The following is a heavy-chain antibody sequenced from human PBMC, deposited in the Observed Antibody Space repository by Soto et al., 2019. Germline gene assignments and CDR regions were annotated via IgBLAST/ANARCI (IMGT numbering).Heavy chain of an antibody. Sequence: PGESLKISCKGSGYSFTSYWIGLVRQMPGKGLEWMGIIYPGDSDTRYSPSFQGQVTISADKSISTAYLQWSSLKASDTAMYYCARRDYDILTGYYIFWFDPWGQGTLLTVSS. CDR2: IYPGDSDT. V-gene: IGHV5-51*01. CDR3: ARRDYDILTGYYIFWFDP. CDR1: GYSFTSYW. J-gene: IGHJ5*02. D-gene: IGHD3-9*01.